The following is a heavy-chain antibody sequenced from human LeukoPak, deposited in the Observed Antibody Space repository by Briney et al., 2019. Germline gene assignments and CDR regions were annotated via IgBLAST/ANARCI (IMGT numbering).Heavy chain of an antibody. Sequence: GASVKVSCKASGYTFTGYYMHWVRQAPGQGLEWMGWISGSNGNTNNARKVQGRVTMTTDTSTSTAYMELRSLRSDDTAVYYCARYPLSYSSNWHYYFDYWGQGTLLTVSS. J-gene: IGHJ4*02. V-gene: IGHV1-18*04. CDR3: ARYPLSYSSNWHYYFDY. CDR2: ISGSNGNT. CDR1: GYTFTGYY. D-gene: IGHD6-13*01.